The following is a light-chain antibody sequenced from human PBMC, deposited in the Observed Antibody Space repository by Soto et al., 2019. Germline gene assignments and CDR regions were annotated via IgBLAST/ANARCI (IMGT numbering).Light chain of an antibody. CDR2: ENN. CDR3: GTWDSSLSAGGV. V-gene: IGLV1-51*02. Sequence: QSVLTQPPSVSAAPGQKVTISRSGSRSNIGNNYVSWYQQLPGTAPKLLIYENNKRPSGIPDRFSGSKSGTSATLGITGLQTGDEADYYCGTWDSSLSAGGVFGTGTKVTVL. CDR1: RSNIGNNY. J-gene: IGLJ1*01.